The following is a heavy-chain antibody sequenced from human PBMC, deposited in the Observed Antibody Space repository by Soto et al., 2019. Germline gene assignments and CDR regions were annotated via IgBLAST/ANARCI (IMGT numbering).Heavy chain of an antibody. CDR3: ATYSSSWYNWFDP. Sequence: SETLSLTCTVSGGSVSSGIYYWSWIRQPPGKGLEWIGYIYYSGSTNYNPSLKSRVTISVDTSKNQFSLKLSSVTAADTAVYYCATYSSSWYNWFDPWGQGTLVTVSS. CDR2: IYYSGST. V-gene: IGHV4-61*01. D-gene: IGHD6-13*01. CDR1: GGSVSSGIYY. J-gene: IGHJ5*02.